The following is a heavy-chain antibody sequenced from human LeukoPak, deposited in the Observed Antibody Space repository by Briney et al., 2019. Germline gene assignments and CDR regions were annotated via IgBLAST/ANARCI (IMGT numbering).Heavy chain of an antibody. CDR1: GFTFSSYS. CDR2: ISNSSSYI. CDR3: ARANPLIGDAFDI. D-gene: IGHD2-21*01. J-gene: IGHJ3*02. V-gene: IGHV3-21*01. Sequence: GGTLRLSCAASGFTFSSYSMNWVRQAPGKGLEWVSSISNSSSYIYYADSVKGRFTISRDNAKNSLYLQMNSLRAEDTAVYYCARANPLIGDAFDIWGQGTMVTVSS.